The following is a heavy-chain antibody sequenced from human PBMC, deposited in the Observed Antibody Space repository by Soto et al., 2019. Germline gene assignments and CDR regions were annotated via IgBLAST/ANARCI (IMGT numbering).Heavy chain of an antibody. D-gene: IGHD3-3*02. CDR2: INHSGGT. CDR1: GGSFSGYY. V-gene: IGHV4-34*02. CDR3: AMDRQYYHFWSGYQNEGPYDMDV. Sequence: QVQLQQWGAGLLKPSETLSLTCAVYGGSFSGYYWTWIRQAPGKGLEWIGEINHSGGTNYNSSLKSRVTIAVDTSKSEXSLILYAVTAADTAVYYCAMDRQYYHFWSGYQNEGPYDMDVWGQGTTVTVSS. J-gene: IGHJ6*02.